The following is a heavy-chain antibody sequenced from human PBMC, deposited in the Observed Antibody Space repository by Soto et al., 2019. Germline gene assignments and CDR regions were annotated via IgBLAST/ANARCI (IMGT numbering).Heavy chain of an antibody. CDR3: ARVSIAVAGIAYYFDY. Sequence: QVQLVESGGGVVQPGRSLRLSCAASGFSFSSCAMHWVRQAPGKGLEWVAVISHDGSNKYYADSVKGRFTISRDNSINTLYLQMNSLRAEDMAVYYCARVSIAVAGIAYYFDYWGQGTLVTVSS. CDR2: ISHDGSNK. CDR1: GFSFSSCA. V-gene: IGHV3-30-3*01. J-gene: IGHJ4*02. D-gene: IGHD6-19*01.